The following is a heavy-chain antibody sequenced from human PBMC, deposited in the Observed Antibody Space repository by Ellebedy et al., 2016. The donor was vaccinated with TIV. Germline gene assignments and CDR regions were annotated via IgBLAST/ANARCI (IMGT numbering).Heavy chain of an antibody. CDR1: GFSFSTHW. Sequence: GESLKISCEVSGFSFSTHWMRWVRQAPGKGLEWVANIKEDGREKYYADSVKGRFTISRDNAKNSLFLQMNSLRGEDTAGYYCAVRPLAPTDFDSWGRGTLVTVSS. J-gene: IGHJ4*02. D-gene: IGHD2-15*01. CDR3: AVRPLAPTDFDS. CDR2: IKEDGREK. V-gene: IGHV3-7*01.